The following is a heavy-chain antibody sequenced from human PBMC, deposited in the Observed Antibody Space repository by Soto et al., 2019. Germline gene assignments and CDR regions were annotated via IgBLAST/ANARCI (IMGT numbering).Heavy chain of an antibody. CDR2: INAGSDRT. D-gene: IGHD3-10*01. CDR1: GYTFTDYA. V-gene: IGHV1-3*01. Sequence: ASVKVSCKASGYTFTDYAIHWVRQDPGQSLEWLGWINAGSDRTKYPQKFQGRVTITRDTSASTAHMELLSLSSEDTAVYYCAREGRSPETSYYMDVWGKGTSVTVSS. CDR3: AREGRSPETSYYMDV. J-gene: IGHJ6*03.